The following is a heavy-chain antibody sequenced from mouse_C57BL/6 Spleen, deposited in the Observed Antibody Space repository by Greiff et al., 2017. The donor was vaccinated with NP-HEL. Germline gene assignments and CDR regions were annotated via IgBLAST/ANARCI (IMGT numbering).Heavy chain of an antibody. Sequence: VQLQQSGPELVKPGASVKISCKASGYSFTGYYMNWVKQSPEKSLEWIGEINPSTGGTTYNQKFKAKATLTVDKSSSKAYLQLKSLTSEDSAVDYCARRQGGFAYWGQGTLVTVSA. CDR1: GYSFTGYY. CDR3: ARRQGGFAY. D-gene: IGHD6-1*01. V-gene: IGHV1-42*01. J-gene: IGHJ3*01. CDR2: INPSTGGT.